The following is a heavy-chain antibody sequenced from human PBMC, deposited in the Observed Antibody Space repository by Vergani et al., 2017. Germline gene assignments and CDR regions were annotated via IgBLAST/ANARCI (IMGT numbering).Heavy chain of an antibody. Sequence: QVQLQQWGGGLLKPSETLSLTCVVNGGSFTSYYWTWIRQSPGEGLEWVGDIDHTGRPDYNPSLKSRLTMSVDKSRNQFSLTLNSVTATDTAIYFCARVNTETNGHLYYYYYRDVWGERTAVAVS. V-gene: IGHV4-34*01. CDR3: ARVNTETNGHLYYYYYRDV. J-gene: IGHJ6*03. CDR1: GGSFTSYY. D-gene: IGHD4-11*01. CDR2: IDHTGRP.